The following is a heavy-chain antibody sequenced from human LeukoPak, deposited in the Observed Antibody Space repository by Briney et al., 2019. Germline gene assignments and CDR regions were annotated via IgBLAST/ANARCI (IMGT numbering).Heavy chain of an antibody. CDR3: ARVRGCSGGSCYSFDH. D-gene: IGHD2-15*01. CDR1: GGSISSGGYY. Sequence: SETLSLTCTVSGGSISSGGYYWSWIRQHPGKGLEWIGYIYYSGSTYYNPSLKSRVTISVDTSKNQFSLKLSSVTAADTAVYYCARVRGCSGGSCYSFDHWGQGTLVTVSS. CDR2: IYYSGST. V-gene: IGHV4-31*03. J-gene: IGHJ4*02.